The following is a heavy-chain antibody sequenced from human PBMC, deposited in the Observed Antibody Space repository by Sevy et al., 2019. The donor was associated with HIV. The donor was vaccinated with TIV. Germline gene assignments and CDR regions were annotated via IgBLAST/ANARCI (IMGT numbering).Heavy chain of an antibody. CDR1: GYSFTSYW. Sequence: GESLKISCKGSGYSFTSYWIGWVRQIPGKGLEWMGIIYPADSDIRYSQSFQGQVTISADKSISTAYLQWSSLKASDTAMYYCARWATYYYDTSGFKYFDRWGQGTLVTVSS. V-gene: IGHV5-51*01. D-gene: IGHD3-22*01. CDR3: ARWATYYYDTSGFKYFDR. J-gene: IGHJ5*02. CDR2: IYPADSDI.